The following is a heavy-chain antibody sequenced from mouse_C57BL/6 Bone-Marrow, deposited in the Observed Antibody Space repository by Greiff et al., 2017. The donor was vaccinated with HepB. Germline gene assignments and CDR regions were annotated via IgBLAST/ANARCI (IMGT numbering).Heavy chain of an antibody. V-gene: IGHV1-82*01. D-gene: IGHD1-1*01. Sequence: QVQLKESGPELVKPGASVKISCKASGYAFSSSWMNWVKQRPGKGLEWIGRIYPGDGDTNYNGKFKGKATLTADKSSSTAYMQLSSLTSEDSAVYFCARWEGSYGSSYLAMDDWGQGTSVTVSS. CDR3: ARWEGSYGSSYLAMDD. J-gene: IGHJ4*01. CDR1: GYAFSSSW. CDR2: IYPGDGDT.